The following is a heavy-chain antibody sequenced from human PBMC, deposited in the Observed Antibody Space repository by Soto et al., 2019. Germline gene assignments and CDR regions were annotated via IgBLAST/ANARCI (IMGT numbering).Heavy chain of an antibody. D-gene: IGHD2-21*02. CDR3: ARHRTTVVTKAHFDD. CDR1: GESISISSYY. CDR2: IYHSGRT. J-gene: IGHJ4*02. Sequence: PSQPMSLTCIVSGESISISSYYWGWIRQPPGKGLEWIGSIYHSGRTYYNPSLKSRVSISIDTSKNQFSLNLSSVTAADTALYYCARHRTTVVTKAHFDDWGKRSLVTV. V-gene: IGHV4-39*01.